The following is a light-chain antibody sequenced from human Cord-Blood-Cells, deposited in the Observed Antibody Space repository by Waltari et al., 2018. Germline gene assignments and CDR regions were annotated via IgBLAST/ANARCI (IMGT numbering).Light chain of an antibody. V-gene: IGLV2-11*01. CDR1: SSDVGGYNY. Sequence: QSALTQPRSVSGSPGQSVTISCTGTSSDVGGYNYVSWYQQNPGKAPKPMIYDVSKRPSGVPGRFSGSKSGNTASLTISGLQAEDEADYYCCSYAGSYTLVFGTGTKVTVL. J-gene: IGLJ1*01. CDR3: CSYAGSYTLV. CDR2: DVS.